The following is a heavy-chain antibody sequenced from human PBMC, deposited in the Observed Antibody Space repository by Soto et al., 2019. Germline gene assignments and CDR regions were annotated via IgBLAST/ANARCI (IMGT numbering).Heavy chain of an antibody. J-gene: IGHJ4*02. V-gene: IGHV4-61*01. CDR2: IYYSGST. CDR1: GGSVSSGSYY. Sequence: QVQLQESGPGLVKPSETLSLTCTVSGGSVSSGSYYWSWIRQPPGKGLEWIGYIYYSGSTNYNPSLKSRVTISVDTSKNQFSLKLSSVTAADTAVYYCASEEGGGNYQGYWGQGTLVTVSS. CDR3: ASEEGGGNYQGY. D-gene: IGHD1-26*01.